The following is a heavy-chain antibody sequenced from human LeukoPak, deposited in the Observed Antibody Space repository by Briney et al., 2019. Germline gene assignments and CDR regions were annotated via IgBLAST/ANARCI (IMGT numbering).Heavy chain of an antibody. CDR1: GGSISYYY. J-gene: IGHJ4*02. D-gene: IGHD4-17*01. V-gene: IGHV4-59*08. CDR3: ARQGNGDLYYFDY. Sequence: SETLSLTCTVSGGSISYYYWSWIRQPPGKGLEWIGYTYHSGSTKYNPSLKSQITISVDTSKNQFSLKLSSVTAADTAMYYCARQGNGDLYYFDYWGQGTLVTVSS. CDR2: TYHSGST.